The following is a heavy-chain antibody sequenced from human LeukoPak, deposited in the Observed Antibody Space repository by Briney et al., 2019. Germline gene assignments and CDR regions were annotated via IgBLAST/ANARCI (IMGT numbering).Heavy chain of an antibody. CDR1: GDSISPYY. V-gene: IGHV4-59*08. CDR2: IYYSGST. J-gene: IGHJ4*02. Sequence: SETLSLTCTVSGDSISPYYWSWLRQPPGKGLEWIGYIYYSGSTNYNPSLNSRVTISVDTSKNQFSLKLSSMTAADTAVYYCARHGGGGESYPRVFDYWGRGNLVTVSS. CDR3: ARHGGGGESYPRVFDY. D-gene: IGHD1-26*01.